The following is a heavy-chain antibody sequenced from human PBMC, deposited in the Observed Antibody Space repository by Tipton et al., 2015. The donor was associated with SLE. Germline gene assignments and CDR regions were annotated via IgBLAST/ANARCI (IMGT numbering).Heavy chain of an antibody. CDR1: GFTFSSYS. Sequence: QLVQSGGGLVKPGGSLRLSCAASGFTFSSYSMNWVRQAPGKGLEWVSSISSSTSYIYYADSVKGRFTVSRDNAKNSMYLQMNSLRVEDTAIYYCARRISRRYDVWGQGTRVTVSS. CDR3: ARRISRRYDV. CDR2: ISSSTSYI. V-gene: IGHV3-21*01. D-gene: IGHD2/OR15-2a*01. J-gene: IGHJ3*01.